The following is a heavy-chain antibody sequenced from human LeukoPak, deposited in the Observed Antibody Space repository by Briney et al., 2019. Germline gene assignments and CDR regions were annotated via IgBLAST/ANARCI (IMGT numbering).Heavy chain of an antibody. D-gene: IGHD3/OR15-3a*01. V-gene: IGHV1-2*06. CDR3: ASVIFGSHWFDP. Sequence: ASVKVSCKASGYTFTGYYMHWVRQAPGQGLEWMGRINPNSGGTNYAQKFQGRVTMTRDTSISTAYMELRSLRSDDTAVYYCASVIFGSHWFDPWGQGTLVTVSS. CDR1: GYTFTGYY. CDR2: INPNSGGT. J-gene: IGHJ5*02.